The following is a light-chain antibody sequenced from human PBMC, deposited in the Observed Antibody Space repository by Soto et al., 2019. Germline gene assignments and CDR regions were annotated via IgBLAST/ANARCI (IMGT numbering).Light chain of an antibody. CDR3: SSYTSTSTPWL. Sequence: QSALTQPASVSGSPGQSITIFCSGTSSDVGAYKFVSWYRHHPGKAPQVMIYEVSNRPSGVSNRFSGSKSGNTASLTISGLQPEDEGDYYCSSYTSTSTPWLFGGGTKLTVL. J-gene: IGLJ2*01. CDR1: SSDVGAYKF. V-gene: IGLV2-14*01. CDR2: EVS.